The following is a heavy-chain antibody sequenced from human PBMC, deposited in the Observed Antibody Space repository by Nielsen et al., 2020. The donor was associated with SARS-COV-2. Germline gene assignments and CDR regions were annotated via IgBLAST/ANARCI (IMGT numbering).Heavy chain of an antibody. Sequence: GESLKISCAASGLTFSSYGMHWVRQAPGKGLEWVAVISYDGSNKYYADSVKGRFTISRDNSKNTLYLQMNSLRAEDTAVYYCAKVLLWFGDYYYYGMDVWGQGTTVTVSS. V-gene: IGHV3-30*18. J-gene: IGHJ6*02. CDR1: GLTFSSYG. CDR3: AKVLLWFGDYYYYGMDV. CDR2: ISYDGSNK. D-gene: IGHD3-10*01.